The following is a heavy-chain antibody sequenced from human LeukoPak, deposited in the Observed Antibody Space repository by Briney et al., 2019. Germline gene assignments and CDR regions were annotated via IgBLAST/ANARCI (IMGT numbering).Heavy chain of an antibody. CDR1: GFTVSSNY. CDR2: IYSGGST. Sequence: PGGSLRLSCAASGFTVSSNYMSWVRQAPGKGLEWVSVIYSGGSTYYADSVKGRFTISRDNSKNTLYLQMNSLRAEDTAVYYCARMSMVRGVINDYWGQGTLVTASS. CDR3: ARMSMVRGVINDY. V-gene: IGHV3-53*01. J-gene: IGHJ4*02. D-gene: IGHD3-10*01.